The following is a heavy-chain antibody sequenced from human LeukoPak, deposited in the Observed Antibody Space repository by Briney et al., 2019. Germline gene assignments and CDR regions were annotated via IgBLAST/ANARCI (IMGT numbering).Heavy chain of an antibody. J-gene: IGHJ4*02. CDR2: FYTSGST. D-gene: IGHD5-24*01. Sequence: SETLSLTCTVSGGSISSGSYYWSWIRQPAGKGLEWIGRFYTSGSTNYNPSLKSRVTISVDTSKNQFSLRLNSVTAADTAVYYCARGRDGYNFLNRGEYYYFDYWGQGTLVTVSS. V-gene: IGHV4-61*02. CDR1: GGSISSGSYY. CDR3: ARGRDGYNFLNRGEYYYFDY.